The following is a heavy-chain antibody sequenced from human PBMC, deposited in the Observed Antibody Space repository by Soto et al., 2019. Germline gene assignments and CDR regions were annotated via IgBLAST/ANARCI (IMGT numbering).Heavy chain of an antibody. CDR1: GFTFSGSA. J-gene: IGHJ4*02. V-gene: IGHV3-73*01. CDR2: IRSKANSYAT. Sequence: GGSLRLSCAASGFTFSGSAMHWVRQASGKGLEWVGRIRSKANSYATAYAASVKGRFTISRDNSKNTLYLQMNSLRAEDTAVYYCAKVTTERITIFGVVMTFDYWGQGTLVTVSS. CDR3: AKVTTERITIFGVVMTFDY. D-gene: IGHD3-3*01.